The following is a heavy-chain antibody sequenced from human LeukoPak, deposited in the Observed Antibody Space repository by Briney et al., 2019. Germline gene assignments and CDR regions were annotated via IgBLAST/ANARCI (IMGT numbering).Heavy chain of an antibody. CDR3: AKDLIRGSGSYGMDV. D-gene: IGHD3-10*01. CDR2: ISWNSGSI. J-gene: IGHJ6*02. Sequence: GRSLRLSCAASGFTIDDYAMHWVRQAPGKGLEWVSGISWNSGSIGYADSVKGRFTISRDNAKNSLYLQMNSLRVEDTALYYCAKDLIRGSGSYGMDVWGQGTTVTVSS. V-gene: IGHV3-9*01. CDR1: GFTIDDYA.